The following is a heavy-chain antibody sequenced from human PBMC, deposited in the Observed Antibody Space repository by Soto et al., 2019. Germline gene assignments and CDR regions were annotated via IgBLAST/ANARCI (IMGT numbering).Heavy chain of an antibody. CDR1: GFTFSSYC. V-gene: IGHV3-23*01. D-gene: IGHD6-13*01. Sequence: GGSLRLSCAASGFTFSSYCMGWVRQAPGKGLEWVSVISGGGGGTTFYADSVKGRFTVSRDDSKNTLFLQMNSLRAEDTAVYYCAKDRVSISTESKVDYWGQGTLVTVSS. CDR2: ISGGGGGTT. CDR3: AKDRVSISTESKVDY. J-gene: IGHJ4*02.